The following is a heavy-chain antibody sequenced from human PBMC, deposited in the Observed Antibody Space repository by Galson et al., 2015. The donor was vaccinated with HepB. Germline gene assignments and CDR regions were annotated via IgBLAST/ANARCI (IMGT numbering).Heavy chain of an antibody. CDR1: GYSFTSHW. V-gene: IGHV5-51*01. D-gene: IGHD1-7*01. CDR3: ARRYYWDYDY. J-gene: IGHJ4*02. CDR2: IYPDDSDT. Sequence: QSGAEVKKPGESLKIPCQVTGYSFTSHWIGWVRQMPGEGLEWMGVIYPDDSDTRYNPSFQGQVTISVDKSINTAYLQWSSLKASDTAMYYCARRYYWDYDYWGQGTLVTVSS.